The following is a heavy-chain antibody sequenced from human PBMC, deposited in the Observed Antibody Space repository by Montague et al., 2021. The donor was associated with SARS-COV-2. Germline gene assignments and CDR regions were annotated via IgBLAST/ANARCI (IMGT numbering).Heavy chain of an antibody. Sequence: SETLSLTCAVCGGSFSGYYWSWIRQPPGKGLGWIGEINHSGSTNYNPSLKSRVTISVDTSKNQFSLKLSSVTAADTAVYYCAIPMVRGFSRAFDIWGQGTMVTVSS. J-gene: IGHJ3*02. CDR1: GGSFSGYY. D-gene: IGHD3-10*01. CDR2: INHSGST. CDR3: AIPMVRGFSRAFDI. V-gene: IGHV4-34*01.